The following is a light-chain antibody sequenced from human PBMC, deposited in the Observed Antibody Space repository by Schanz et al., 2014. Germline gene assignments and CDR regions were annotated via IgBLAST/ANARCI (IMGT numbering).Light chain of an antibody. CDR1: SSDVGSYNL. J-gene: IGLJ3*02. V-gene: IGLV2-14*02. Sequence: QFALTQPASVSGSPGQSITISCTGTSSDVGSYNLVSWYQQHPGKAPKLMIYEGTKRPSGVSNRFSASKSGNTASLTVSGLQAEDEADYYCNSYAGSNNWVFGGGTKLTVL. CDR3: NSYAGSNNWV. CDR2: EGT.